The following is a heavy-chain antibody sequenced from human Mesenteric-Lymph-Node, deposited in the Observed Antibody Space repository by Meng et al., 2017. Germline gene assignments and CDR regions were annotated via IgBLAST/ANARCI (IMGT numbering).Heavy chain of an antibody. Sequence: GGSLRLSCAASGFTFSSYAMSWVRQAPGKGLEWVSVISGSGGSTYYADSVKGRFTISRDNSKNTVYLQMNSLRAEDTAVYYCAKDRVGAAAGMPYYYFYYGMDVWGQGTTVTVSS. J-gene: IGHJ6*02. CDR1: GFTFSSYA. CDR2: ISGSGGST. D-gene: IGHD6-13*01. CDR3: AKDRVGAAAGMPYYYFYYGMDV. V-gene: IGHV3-23*01.